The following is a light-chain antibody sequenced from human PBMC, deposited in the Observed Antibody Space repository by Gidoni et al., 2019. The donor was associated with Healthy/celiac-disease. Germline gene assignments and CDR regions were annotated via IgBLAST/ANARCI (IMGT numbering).Light chain of an antibody. Sequence: STGTLSVSPGERATLYCRASQSVSSHFAWSQQKPGQAPRHLIYGASTRATGIPARSSGSGSATEFTLTISSLQSEDFAVYYCQQYNNWTPGGWTFGQGTKVEIK. J-gene: IGKJ1*01. CDR1: QSVSSH. CDR3: QQYNNWTPGGWT. CDR2: GAS. V-gene: IGKV3-15*01.